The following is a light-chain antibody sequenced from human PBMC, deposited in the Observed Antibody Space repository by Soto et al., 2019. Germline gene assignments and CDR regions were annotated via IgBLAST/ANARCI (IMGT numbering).Light chain of an antibody. V-gene: IGKV1-5*01. CDR1: QTISSW. CDR2: DAS. J-gene: IGKJ1*01. Sequence: DIQMTQSPSTLSASVGDRVTITCRASQTISSWLAWYQQKPGKAPKLLIYDASSLESGVPSRFSGSGSGTEFTLTISSLQPDDFASYYCQQYSRYSPWTFDQGTKVEIK. CDR3: QQYSRYSPWT.